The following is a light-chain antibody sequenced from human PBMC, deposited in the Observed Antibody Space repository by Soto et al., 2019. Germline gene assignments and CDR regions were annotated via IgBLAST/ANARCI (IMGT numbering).Light chain of an antibody. CDR2: GAS. CDR3: QQYGNSPLT. Sequence: ELVLTQSPGTLSLAPGERTTLSCRASQSVSSSYLAWYQQKPGQAPRLLIYGASSRATGIPDRFSGSGSGTDFTLPISRLEPEDFAVYYCQQYGNSPLTFGGGTKVEIK. V-gene: IGKV3-20*01. CDR1: QSVSSSY. J-gene: IGKJ4*01.